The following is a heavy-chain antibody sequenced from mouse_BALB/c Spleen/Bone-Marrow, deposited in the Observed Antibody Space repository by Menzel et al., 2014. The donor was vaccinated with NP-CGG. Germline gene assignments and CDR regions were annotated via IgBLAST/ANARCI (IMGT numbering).Heavy chain of an antibody. Sequence: VQLQQSGPELVKPGASVKISCKASGYTFTDYNIHWVKQNHGRSLEWIGYIYPYNGVTGYNQKFKNKATLTADISSTTAYMELRSLTSEDSAVYFXTIYDYWGLGTTLTVSS. D-gene: IGHD1-1*02. CDR1: GYTFTDYN. CDR3: TIYDY. J-gene: IGHJ2*01. V-gene: IGHV1S29*02. CDR2: IYPYNGVT.